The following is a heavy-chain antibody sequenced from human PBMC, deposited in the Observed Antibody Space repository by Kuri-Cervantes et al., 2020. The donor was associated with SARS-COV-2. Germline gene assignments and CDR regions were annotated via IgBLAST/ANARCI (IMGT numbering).Heavy chain of an antibody. CDR3: ARRSPYDFWSGPTYNDAFDI. CDR1: GGSISSYY. J-gene: IGHJ3*02. Sequence: SETLSLTCTVSGGSISSYYWSWIRQPPGKGLEWIGYIYYSGSTNYNPSLKSRVTISVDTSKNQFSLKLSSVTAADTAVYYCARRSPYDFWSGPTYNDAFDIWGQGTMVTVSS. V-gene: IGHV4-59*12. CDR2: IYYSGST. D-gene: IGHD3-3*01.